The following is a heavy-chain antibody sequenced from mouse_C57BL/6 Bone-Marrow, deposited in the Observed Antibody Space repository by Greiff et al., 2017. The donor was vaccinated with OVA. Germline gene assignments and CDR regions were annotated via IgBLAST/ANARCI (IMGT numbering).Heavy chain of an antibody. CDR2: IYPGDGDT. V-gene: IGHV1-82*01. CDR1: GYAFSSSW. D-gene: IGHD2-3*01. CDR3: ARGEGYDP. J-gene: IGHJ2*01. Sequence: QVQLKESGPELVKPGASVKISCKASGYAFSSSWMNWVKQRPGKGLEWIGRIYPGDGDTNYNGKFKGKATLTADKSSSTAYMQLSSLTSEDSAVYFCARGEGYDPWGQGTTLTVSS.